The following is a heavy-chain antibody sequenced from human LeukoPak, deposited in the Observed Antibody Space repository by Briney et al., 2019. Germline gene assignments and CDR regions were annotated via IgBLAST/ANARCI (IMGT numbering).Heavy chain of an antibody. CDR2: ISGSGDRT. CDR1: GXTFSSYA. D-gene: IGHD4-17*01. J-gene: IGHJ4*02. V-gene: IGHV3-23*01. CDR3: ANDYGEHQFDY. Sequence: GGSLRLSCAASGXTFSSYAMSWVRQAPGKGQEWVSAISGSGDRTYLADSVKGRFTISRDNSKNTLYLQMNSLRAEDTAVYYCANDYGEHQFDYWGQGTLVTVSS.